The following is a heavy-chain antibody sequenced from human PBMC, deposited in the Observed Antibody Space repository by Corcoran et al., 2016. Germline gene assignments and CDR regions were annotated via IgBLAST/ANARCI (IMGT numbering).Heavy chain of an antibody. V-gene: IGHV3-53*01. D-gene: IGHD3-22*01. CDR1: GFTVSSNY. Sequence: EVQLVESGGGLIQPGGSLRLSCAASGFTVSSNYMSWVRQAPGKGLEWVSVIYSGGSTYYADSVKGRFTISRDNSKNTLYLQMNSLRAEDTAGYYWARGGSYYEAGDAFDIWGQGTMVTVSS. CDR2: IYSGGST. CDR3: ARGGSYYEAGDAFDI. J-gene: IGHJ3*02.